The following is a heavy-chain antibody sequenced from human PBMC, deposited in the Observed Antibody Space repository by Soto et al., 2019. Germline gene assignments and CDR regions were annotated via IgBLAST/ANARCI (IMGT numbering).Heavy chain of an antibody. J-gene: IGHJ4*02. V-gene: IGHV3-53*01. CDR2: IYSGGST. CDR3: ARGAAAQL. D-gene: IGHD6-25*01. Sequence: GGSMRLSCAASGFNVISNYMSWVRQAPGKGLEWVSVIYSGGSTYYADPVKGRFTISRDNSKNTLYLQMNSLRAEDTAVYYCARGAAAQLWGQGTLVTVSS. CDR1: GFNVISNY.